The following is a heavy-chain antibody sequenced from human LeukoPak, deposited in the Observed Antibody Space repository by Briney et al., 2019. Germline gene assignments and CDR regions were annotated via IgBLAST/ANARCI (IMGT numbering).Heavy chain of an antibody. V-gene: IGHV3-53*01. Sequence: GGSLRLSCTVSGFTVSSNSMSWVRQAPGKGLEWVSFIYSDNTHYSDSVKGRFTISRDNSKNTLYLQMNSLRAEDTAVYYCARLYRSSSWYGIDYWGQGTLVTVSS. CDR1: GFTVSSNS. CDR2: IYSDNT. CDR3: ARLYRSSSWYGIDY. J-gene: IGHJ4*02. D-gene: IGHD6-13*01.